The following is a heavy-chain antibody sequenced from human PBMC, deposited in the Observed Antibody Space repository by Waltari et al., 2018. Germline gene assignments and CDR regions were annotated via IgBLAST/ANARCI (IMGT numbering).Heavy chain of an antibody. J-gene: IGHJ4*02. CDR1: GGSFSGYY. Sequence: QVQLQQWGAGLLKPSETLSLTCAVYGGSFSGYYWSWIRQPPGKGLGWIGEINHSGSPNYNPALKSRVTISVDTSKNQFSLKLSSVTAADTAVYYCARVRETRLTTVTTGYFDYWGQGTLVTVSS. CDR3: ARVRETRLTTVTTGYFDY. V-gene: IGHV4-34*01. CDR2: INHSGSP. D-gene: IGHD4-17*01.